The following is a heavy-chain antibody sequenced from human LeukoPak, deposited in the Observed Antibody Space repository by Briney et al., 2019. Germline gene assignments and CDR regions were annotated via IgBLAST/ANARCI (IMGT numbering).Heavy chain of an antibody. CDR1: GFTFSSYG. Sequence: PGRSLRLSCAASGFTFSSYGMHWVRQAPGKGLEWVAVISYDGSNKYCADSVKGRFTISRDNSKNTLYLQMNSLRAEDTAVYYCAKDSAVTEDYFDYWGQGTLVTVSS. J-gene: IGHJ4*02. V-gene: IGHV3-30*18. CDR2: ISYDGSNK. CDR3: AKDSAVTEDYFDY. D-gene: IGHD4-17*01.